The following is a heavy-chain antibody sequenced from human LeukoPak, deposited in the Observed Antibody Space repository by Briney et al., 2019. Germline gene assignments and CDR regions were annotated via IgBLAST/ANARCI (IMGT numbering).Heavy chain of an antibody. CDR2: IIPIFGTA. D-gene: IGHD6-13*01. CDR3: ARDKNSSWRYYFDY. CDR1: GGTFSSYA. V-gene: IGHV1-69*13. J-gene: IGHJ4*02. Sequence: SVKVSCKASGGTFSSYAISWVRQAPGQGLEWMGGIIPIFGTANYAQKFQGRVTITADESTSTAYMELSSLRSEDTAVYYCARDKNSSWRYYFDYWGQGTLVTVSS.